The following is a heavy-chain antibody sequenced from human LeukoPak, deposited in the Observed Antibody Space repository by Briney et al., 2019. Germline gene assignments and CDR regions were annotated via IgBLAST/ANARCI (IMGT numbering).Heavy chain of an antibody. CDR3: ARGPPFDY. J-gene: IGHJ4*02. Sequence: SETLSLTCAVYGGSFSGYYWSWIRQPPGKGLEWIGEINHSGSTNYNPSLKSRVTISVDTSKNQFSLKLSSVTAADTAVYYCARGPPFDYWGQGTLVTVSS. CDR2: INHSGST. V-gene: IGHV4-34*01. CDR1: GGSFSGYY.